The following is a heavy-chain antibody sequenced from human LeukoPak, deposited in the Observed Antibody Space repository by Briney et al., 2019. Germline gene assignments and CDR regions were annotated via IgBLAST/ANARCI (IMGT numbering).Heavy chain of an antibody. D-gene: IGHD3-22*01. CDR2: ISGSGGST. CDR3: ATCGDSSGSDIDY. V-gene: IGHV3-23*01. Sequence: GGSLRLSCAASGFTFSSYAMSWVRQAPGKGLEWVSAISGSGGSTYYADSVKGRFTISRDNSRNTLYLQMNSLRAEDTAVYYCATCGDSSGSDIDYWGQGTLVTVSS. CDR1: GFTFSSYA. J-gene: IGHJ4*02.